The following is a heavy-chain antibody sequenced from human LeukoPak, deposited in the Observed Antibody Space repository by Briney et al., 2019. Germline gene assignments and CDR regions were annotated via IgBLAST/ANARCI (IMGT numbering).Heavy chain of an antibody. Sequence: ASVKVSCKASGYTFTNYIISWVRQAPGQGLEWMGWISAYNGNTNYTQKLQGRVTMTTDTSTATAYMELRSLRSDDTAVYYCARGGNYFRFDPWGQGTLVTVSS. CDR1: GYTFTNYI. J-gene: IGHJ5*02. D-gene: IGHD1-26*01. V-gene: IGHV1-18*01. CDR2: ISAYNGNT. CDR3: ARGGNYFRFDP.